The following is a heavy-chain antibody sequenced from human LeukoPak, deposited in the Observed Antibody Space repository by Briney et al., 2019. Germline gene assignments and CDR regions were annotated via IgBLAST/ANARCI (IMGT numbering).Heavy chain of an antibody. CDR2: IPYDGSNK. V-gene: IGHV3-30*18. CDR1: GFTFRSYG. CDR3: AKGYRGVVVISAFDI. D-gene: IGHD3-22*01. J-gene: IGHJ3*02. Sequence: RGSLRLSCAASGFTFRSYGMHWVRQAPGRGLEWVAGIPYDGSNKYYADSMKGRFTISRDNSKNTLYLQMNSLRAEDTAVYYCAKGYRGVVVISAFDIWGQGTMVTVSS.